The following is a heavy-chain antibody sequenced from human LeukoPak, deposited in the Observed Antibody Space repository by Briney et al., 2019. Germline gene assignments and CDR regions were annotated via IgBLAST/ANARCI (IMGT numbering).Heavy chain of an antibody. J-gene: IGHJ4*02. V-gene: IGHV1-18*01. D-gene: IGHD3-10*01. CDR1: GYTFTSYG. CDR3: ARDRGEGKEGLLWFGDLSWYFDY. Sequence: ASVTVSFTASGYTFTSYGISWVRQAPGQGLEWMGWISAYNGNTNCAQKVQGRVNMTTDTSTSTAYMELRTLRSDDTAVYYCARDRGEGKEGLLWFGDLSWYFDYWGQGTLVTVSS. CDR2: ISAYNGNT.